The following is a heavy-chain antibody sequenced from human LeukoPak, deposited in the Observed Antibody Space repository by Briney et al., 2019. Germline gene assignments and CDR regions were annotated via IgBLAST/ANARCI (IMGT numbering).Heavy chain of an antibody. Sequence: ASVKVSCKASGYTFTDYYMHWVRQAPGQGLEWMGWINPNSGDTYSAQTFQGRVTMTRDTSISTAYMELSRLRSDDTAVYYCARDGGTKSLDVWGKGTTVTVSS. J-gene: IGHJ6*04. D-gene: IGHD2-8*01. CDR1: GYTFTDYY. V-gene: IGHV1-2*02. CDR2: INPNSGDT. CDR3: ARDGGTKSLDV.